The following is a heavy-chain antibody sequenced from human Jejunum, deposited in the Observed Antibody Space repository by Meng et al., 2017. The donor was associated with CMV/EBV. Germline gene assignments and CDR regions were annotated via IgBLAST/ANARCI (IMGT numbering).Heavy chain of an antibody. J-gene: IGHJ4*02. CDR2: IKQDGSAT. CDR1: VVTYSNVW. CDR3: VREDIVVFDY. V-gene: IGHV3-7*01. D-gene: IGHD2-15*01. Sequence: SCAVSVVTYSNVWMSWVRQAPGMGLEWVANIKQDGSATYYADSVKGRFTISRDNAKNSLYLQMDNLRADDTAVYYCVREDIVVFDYWGQGTLVTVSS.